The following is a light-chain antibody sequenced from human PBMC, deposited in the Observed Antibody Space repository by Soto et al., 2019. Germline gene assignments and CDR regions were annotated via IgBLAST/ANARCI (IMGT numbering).Light chain of an antibody. CDR2: GIY. CDR3: QQRSNWPPT. V-gene: IGKV3D-20*02. CDR1: HTISSSY. Sequence: EILLTQSPGPLSLSPGERAALSCTASHTISSSYLAWYQKHPGPAPRLIMYGIYRRATGTPDRFSGSGSGTDFTLTISSLEPEHFAVYYCQQRSNWPPTFGGGTKVDIK. J-gene: IGKJ4*01.